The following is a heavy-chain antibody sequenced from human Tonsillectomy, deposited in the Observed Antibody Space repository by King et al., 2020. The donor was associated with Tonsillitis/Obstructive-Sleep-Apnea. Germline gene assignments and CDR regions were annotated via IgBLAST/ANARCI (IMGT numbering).Heavy chain of an antibody. D-gene: IGHD2-8*01. J-gene: IGHJ3*02. V-gene: IGHV4-59*01. CDR1: GGSISSYY. Sequence: VQLQESGPGQVKPSETLSLTCTVSGGSISSYYWSWIRQPPGKGLEWIGYIYYSGSGNHNPSLKSLVTISVDTSKNQFSLKLSSVTAADKAVYYCARDMVLEAGGDAFDIWGQGTMVTVSS. CDR3: ARDMVLEAGGDAFDI. CDR2: IYYSGSG.